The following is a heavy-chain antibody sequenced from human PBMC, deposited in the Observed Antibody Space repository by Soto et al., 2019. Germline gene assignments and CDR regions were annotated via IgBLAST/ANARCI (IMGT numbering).Heavy chain of an antibody. D-gene: IGHD2-15*01. CDR3: ARGGYCSGGSCYTDYYYYYGMDV. CDR1: GGTFSSYS. V-gene: IGHV1-69*02. J-gene: IGHJ6*02. CDR2: IIPILGIA. Sequence: SVKVSCKASGGTFSSYSISWVRQAPGQGLEWMGRIIPILGIANYAQKFQGRVTITADKSTSTAYMELSSLRSEDTAVYYCARGGYCSGGSCYTDYYYYYGMDVWGQGTTVTVSS.